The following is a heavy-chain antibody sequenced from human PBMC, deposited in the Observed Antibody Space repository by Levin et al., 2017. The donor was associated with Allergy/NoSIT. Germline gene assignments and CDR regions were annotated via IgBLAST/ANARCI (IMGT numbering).Heavy chain of an antibody. CDR2: MNPNSGNT. J-gene: IGHJ3*02. CDR3: ARELGTGGAFSFDI. V-gene: IGHV1-8*01. D-gene: IGHD7-27*01. CDR1: GYTFTSYD. Sequence: ASVKVSCKASGYTFTSYDLNWVRQATGQGLEWMGWMNPNSGNTGYAQKFQGRVTMTRNTSIGTAYMELSSLRYEGTAVYYCARELGTGGAFSFDIWGQGTMVTVSS.